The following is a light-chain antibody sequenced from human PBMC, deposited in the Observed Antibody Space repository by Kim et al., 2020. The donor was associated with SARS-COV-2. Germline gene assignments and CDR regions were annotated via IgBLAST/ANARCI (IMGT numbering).Light chain of an antibody. CDR1: QSINSW. Sequence: ASVGDRVTVTCRASQSINSWLAWYQQQPGTAPKLLIYDAASLQSGVPPRFSGRGSGTEFTLTISSLQPDDFATYYCHQYQSYPYTFGQGTKLEI. V-gene: IGKV1-5*01. CDR2: DAA. J-gene: IGKJ2*01. CDR3: HQYQSYPYT.